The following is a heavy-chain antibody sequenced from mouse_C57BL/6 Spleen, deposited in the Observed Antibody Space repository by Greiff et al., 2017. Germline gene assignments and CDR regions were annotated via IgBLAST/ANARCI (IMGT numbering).Heavy chain of an antibody. Sequence: VQLQQPGAELVKPGASVKMSCKASGYTFTSYWITWVKQRPGQGLEWIGDIYPGSGSTNYNEKFKSKATLTVDTSSSTAYMQLSSLTSEDSAVYYCARGHYGNSYFDYWGQGTTLTVSS. V-gene: IGHV1-55*01. CDR2: IYPGSGST. CDR1: GYTFTSYW. J-gene: IGHJ2*01. CDR3: ARGHYGNSYFDY. D-gene: IGHD2-1*01.